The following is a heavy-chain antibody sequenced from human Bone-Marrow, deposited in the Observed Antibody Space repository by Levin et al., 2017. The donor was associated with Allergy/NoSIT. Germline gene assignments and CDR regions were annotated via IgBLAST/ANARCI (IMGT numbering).Heavy chain of an antibody. CDR3: ARGSPRIEQWLVLGLFSSRYFDY. V-gene: IGHV4-34*01. CDR1: GGSFSGYY. Sequence: SETLSLTCAVYGGSFSGYYWSWIRQPPGKGLEWIGEINHSGSTNYNPSLKSRVTISVDTSKNQFSLKLSSVTAADTAVYYCARGSPRIEQWLVLGLFSSRYFDYWGQGTLVTVSS. J-gene: IGHJ4*02. D-gene: IGHD6-19*01. CDR2: INHSGST.